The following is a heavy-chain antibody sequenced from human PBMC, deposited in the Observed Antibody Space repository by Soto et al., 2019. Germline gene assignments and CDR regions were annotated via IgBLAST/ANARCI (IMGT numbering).Heavy chain of an antibody. CDR1: GFTFSSHW. Sequence: GGSLRLSCAASGFTFSSHWMHWVRQAPGKGLVWVSRINSDGSSTSYADSVKGRFTISRDNAKNTLYLQMNSLRAEDTAVYYCARGTLEPLYYYYYMDVWGKGTTVTVSS. J-gene: IGHJ6*03. D-gene: IGHD1-1*01. CDR2: INSDGSST. CDR3: ARGTLEPLYYYYYMDV. V-gene: IGHV3-74*01.